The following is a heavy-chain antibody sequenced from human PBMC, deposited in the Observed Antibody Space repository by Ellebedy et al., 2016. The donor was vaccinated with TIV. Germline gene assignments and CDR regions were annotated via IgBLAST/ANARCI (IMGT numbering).Heavy chain of an antibody. D-gene: IGHD5-12*01. J-gene: IGHJ6*02. CDR3: ARRRAKYSGYKNYYYYGMDV. CDR1: GYSFTSYW. V-gene: IGHV5-51*01. CDR2: IYPGDSDT. Sequence: KVSXXGSGYSFTSYWIGWVRQLPGKGLEWMGIIYPGDSDTRYSPSFQGQVTISADKSISTAYLQWSSLKASDTAMYYCARRRAKYSGYKNYYYYGMDVWGQGTTVTVSS.